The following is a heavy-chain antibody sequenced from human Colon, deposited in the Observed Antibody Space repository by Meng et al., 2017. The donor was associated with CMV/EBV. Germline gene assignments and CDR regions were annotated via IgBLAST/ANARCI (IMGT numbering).Heavy chain of an antibody. D-gene: IGHD3-22*01. V-gene: IGHV4-59*07. J-gene: IGHJ4*02. CDR2: IHNSGST. CDR1: GGSIRSYY. Sequence: AGSLRLSCSVSGGSIRSYYWSWIRQPPGKGLEWIVNIHNSGSTSYNPSLKGRVTLSSDISDNQFPLRLTSVTAADTAVYYCARYYDDGSGFYWGHFDYWGPGTLVTVSS. CDR3: ARYYDDGSGFYWGHFDY.